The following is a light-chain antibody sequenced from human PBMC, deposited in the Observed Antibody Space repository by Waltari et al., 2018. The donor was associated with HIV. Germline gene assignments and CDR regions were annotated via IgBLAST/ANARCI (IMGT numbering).Light chain of an antibody. CDR2: EVS. Sequence: QSALTPPPSASGSPGQSVTISCTGTSSDVVGYNYVSWYQQHPGKAPKLMIYEVSKRPSGVPDRFSGSKSGNTASLTVSGLQAEDEADYYCSSYAGSNNFGVFGGGTKLTVL. CDR1: SSDVVGYNY. V-gene: IGLV2-8*01. CDR3: SSYAGSNNFGV. J-gene: IGLJ2*01.